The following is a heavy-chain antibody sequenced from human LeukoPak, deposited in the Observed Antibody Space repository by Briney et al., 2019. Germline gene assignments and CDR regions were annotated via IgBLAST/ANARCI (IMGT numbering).Heavy chain of an antibody. CDR3: ARGYSSGWIYYYYYYMDV. CDR1: GYTYTSYG. CDR2: INTYNGNT. D-gene: IGHD6-19*01. Sequence: ASVKVSCKASGYTYTSYGISWVRQAARQGLEWMGWINTYNGNTNYAQKLQGRVTMTTDTSTSTAYMELRSLRSEDTAVYYCARGYSSGWIYYYYYYMDVWGKGTTVTVSS. V-gene: IGHV1-18*01. J-gene: IGHJ6*03.